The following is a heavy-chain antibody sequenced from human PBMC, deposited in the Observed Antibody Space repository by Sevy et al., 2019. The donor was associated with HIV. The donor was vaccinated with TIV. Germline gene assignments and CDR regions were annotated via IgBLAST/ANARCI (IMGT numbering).Heavy chain of an antibody. Sequence: GGSLRLSCAASGFTFSSYWMSWVRQAPGKGLEWVATMKEDGSERNYVDSVKGRFTISRDNAKNSLYLQMNSLRAEDTAVYYCGGERVGGYSYSLDCWGQGTLVTVSS. CDR2: MKEDGSER. D-gene: IGHD5-18*01. V-gene: IGHV3-7*01. CDR1: GFTFSSYW. J-gene: IGHJ4*02. CDR3: GGERVGGYSYSLDC.